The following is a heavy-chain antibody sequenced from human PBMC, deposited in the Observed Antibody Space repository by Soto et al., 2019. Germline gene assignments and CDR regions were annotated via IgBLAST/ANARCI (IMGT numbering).Heavy chain of an antibody. Sequence: GGSLRLSCAVSGFTFRSSPMSWVRRAPGKGLEWVSGINGGDDRKHYAESVRGRFTIIRDNSKNTLLLQMNSLRVEDTAIYYCAKDSPWGIISPTHGYWGQGTQVTAPQ. CDR2: INGGDDRK. CDR1: GFTFRSSP. V-gene: IGHV3-23*01. CDR3: AKDSPWGIISPTHGY. D-gene: IGHD3-16*01. J-gene: IGHJ4*02.